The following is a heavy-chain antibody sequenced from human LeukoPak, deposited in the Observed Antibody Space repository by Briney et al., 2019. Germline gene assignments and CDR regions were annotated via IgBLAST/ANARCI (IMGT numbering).Heavy chain of an antibody. Sequence: SGGSLRLSCAASGFTFSNYWMHWVRQAPGKGLVWVSRINSDARSTSYADSVKGRFTISRDNAKNTLYLQMNSLRAEDTAVHYCARGADTGYSSDSWGQGTLVTVSS. V-gene: IGHV3-74*01. CDR2: INSDARST. CDR1: GFTFSNYW. CDR3: ARGADTGYSSDS. J-gene: IGHJ5*02. D-gene: IGHD6-19*01.